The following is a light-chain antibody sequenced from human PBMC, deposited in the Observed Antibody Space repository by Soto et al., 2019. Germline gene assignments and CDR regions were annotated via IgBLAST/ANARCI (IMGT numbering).Light chain of an antibody. CDR3: QQSDSTPYT. CDR2: SAS. J-gene: IGKJ2*01. V-gene: IGKV1-39*01. Sequence: DVQMTQSPSSLSASVGDRVTITCRASQTIRSYLNWYQQKPGKAPKLLIYSASSLQSGVPSRFSGSGSGTDFTLTISSLQPEDFATYSCQQSDSTPYTFGQGTHLEIK. CDR1: QTIRSY.